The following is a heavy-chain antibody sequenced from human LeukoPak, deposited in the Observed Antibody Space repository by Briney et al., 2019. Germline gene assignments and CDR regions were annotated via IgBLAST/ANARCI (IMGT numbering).Heavy chain of an antibody. Sequence: GGSLRLSCAASGFTFSSYAMHWVRQAPGKGLEWVAVISYDGSNKYYADSVKGRFTISRDNSKNTLYLQMNSLRAEDTAVYYCAREYSSGWYIGYYFDYWGQGTLVTVSS. CDR2: ISYDGSNK. CDR3: AREYSSGWYIGYYFDY. D-gene: IGHD6-19*01. V-gene: IGHV3-30-3*01. CDR1: GFTFSSYA. J-gene: IGHJ4*02.